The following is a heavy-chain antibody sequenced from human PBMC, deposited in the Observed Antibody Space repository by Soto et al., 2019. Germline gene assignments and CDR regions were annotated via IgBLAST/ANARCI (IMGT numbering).Heavy chain of an antibody. CDR3: VRESVASGPTCFDT. V-gene: IGHV4-30-2*06. J-gene: IGHJ5*02. CDR2: IYHSGST. D-gene: IGHD6-6*01. Sequence: PSETLSLTCSVSGGTITSGRSSWNWIRQSPGKGLEWIAYIYHSGSTYYNPSLKSRVTISVDRSENRFSLKLTSVTAADTAVYYCVRESVASGPTCFDTWGPGTLVTVSS. CDR1: GGTITSGRSS.